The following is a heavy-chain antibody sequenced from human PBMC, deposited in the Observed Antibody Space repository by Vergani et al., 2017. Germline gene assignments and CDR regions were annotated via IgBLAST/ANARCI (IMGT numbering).Heavy chain of an antibody. V-gene: IGHV3-48*04. Sequence: EVQLVESGGGLVQPGGSLRLSCAASGFFFSSYTMTWVRQAPGKGLEWLSSINTNSRTTYYADSVKGRFTISRDNDNNSLFLQMSSXKAEDTAVYYCARDDYGGYSDYWGQGILVTVSS. CDR2: INTNSRTT. D-gene: IGHD4-23*01. CDR3: ARDDYGGYSDY. CDR1: GFFFSSYT. J-gene: IGHJ4*02.